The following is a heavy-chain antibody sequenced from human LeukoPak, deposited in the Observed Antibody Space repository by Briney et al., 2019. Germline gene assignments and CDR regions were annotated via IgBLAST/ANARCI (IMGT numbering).Heavy chain of an antibody. V-gene: IGHV1-69*05. CDR1: GGTFSSYA. CDR2: IIPIFGTA. D-gene: IGHD3-22*01. J-gene: IGHJ4*02. CDR3: ARDSTGGYHFDY. Sequence: GASVKVSCKASGGTFSSYAISWVRQAPGQGLEWMGGIIPIFGTANYAQKFQGRVTITTDESTSTAYMELSSLRSEDTAVYYCARDSTGGYHFDYWGQGTLATVSS.